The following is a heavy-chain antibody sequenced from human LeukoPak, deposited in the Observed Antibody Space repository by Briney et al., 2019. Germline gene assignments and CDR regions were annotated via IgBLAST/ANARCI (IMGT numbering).Heavy chain of an antibody. D-gene: IGHD3-10*01. CDR2: INPNSGGT. CDR3: ARELRITMVRGVMNY. J-gene: IGHJ4*02. CDR1: GYTFTGYY. V-gene: IGHV1-2*06. Sequence: ASVKVSCKASGYTFTGYYMHWVRQAPGQGLEWMGRINPNSGGTNYAQKFQGRVTMTRDTSISTAYMELSSLRSDDTAVYYCARELRITMVRGVMNYWGQGTLVTVSS.